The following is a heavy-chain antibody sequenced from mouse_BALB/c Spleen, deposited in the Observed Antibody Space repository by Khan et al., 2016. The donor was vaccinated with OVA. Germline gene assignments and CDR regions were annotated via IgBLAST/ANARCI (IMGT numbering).Heavy chain of an antibody. V-gene: IGHV2-6-5*01. J-gene: IGHJ4*01. CDR1: GFSLTDYG. CDR3: AKGVWSYYHAIDY. CDR2: IWGGGNT. Sequence: QVQLKQSGPGLVAPSQSLSITCTVSGFSLTDYGVNWIRQPPGKGLEWLGVIWGGGNTYYNSALKSRLSISKDKSKSQVFLKMNSLQTDNTAMYYCAKGVWSYYHAIDYWGQGTSVTVSS. D-gene: IGHD2-10*02.